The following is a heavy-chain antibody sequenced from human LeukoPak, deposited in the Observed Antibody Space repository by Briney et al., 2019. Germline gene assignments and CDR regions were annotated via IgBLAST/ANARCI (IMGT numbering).Heavy chain of an antibody. J-gene: IGHJ6*03. CDR2: MNPNSGKT. CDR3: ARGPTQVVVLGYYYMDV. D-gene: IGHD2-2*01. V-gene: IGHV1-8*01. CDR1: GYTFTSYD. Sequence: ASVKVSCKASGYTFTSYDINWVRQATGQGLEWMGWMNPNSGKTGYAQKFQGRVTMTRNTSISTAYMELSSLRSEDTAVCYCARGPTQVVVLGYYYMDVWGKGTTVTVSS.